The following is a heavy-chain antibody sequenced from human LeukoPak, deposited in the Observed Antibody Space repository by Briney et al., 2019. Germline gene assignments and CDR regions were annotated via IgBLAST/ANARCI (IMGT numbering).Heavy chain of an antibody. CDR1: GYTFTSYG. V-gene: IGHV1-18*04. CDR3: ASSWRTRDYDILTGPLDY. Sequence: ASVKVSCKASGYTFTSYGISWVRQAPGQGLEWMGWISAYNGNTNYAQKLQGRVTMTTDTSTSTAYMELRSLRSDDTAVYYCASSWRTRDYDILTGPLDYWGQGTLVTVSS. CDR2: ISAYNGNT. J-gene: IGHJ4*02. D-gene: IGHD3-9*01.